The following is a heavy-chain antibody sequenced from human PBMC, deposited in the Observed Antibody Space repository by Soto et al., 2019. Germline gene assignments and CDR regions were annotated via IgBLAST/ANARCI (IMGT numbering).Heavy chain of an antibody. CDR1: GGTFSSYA. CDR2: FIPIFGAA. V-gene: IGHV1-69*12. CDR3: ASPRDNYYYNGMDV. Sequence: QVQLVQSGAEVKKPGSSVKVSCKASGGTFSSYAISWVRQAPGQGLEWMGGFIPIFGAADYAQNFQGGVTIAGDESTSAAYVELSSLRCEDTAVYYCASPRDNYYYNGMDVWGQGTTVTVSS. J-gene: IGHJ6*02.